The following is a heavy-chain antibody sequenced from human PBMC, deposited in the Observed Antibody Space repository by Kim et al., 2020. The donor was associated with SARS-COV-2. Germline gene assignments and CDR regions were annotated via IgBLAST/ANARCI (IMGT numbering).Heavy chain of an antibody. Sequence: NNKDYADSVKGRFTIARDNSKNTLELQMNSLRAEDTAVYYWASVGSYFDYWGQGTLVTVSS. V-gene: IGHV3-30*01. D-gene: IGHD1-26*01. J-gene: IGHJ4*02. CDR3: ASVGSYFDY. CDR2: NNK.